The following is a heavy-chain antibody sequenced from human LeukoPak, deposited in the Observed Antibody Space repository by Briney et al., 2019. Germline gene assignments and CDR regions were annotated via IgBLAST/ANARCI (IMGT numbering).Heavy chain of an antibody. D-gene: IGHD5-18*01. CDR3: ARHSGTAMGYYYYYMDV. J-gene: IGHJ6*03. Sequence: GESLKISCKGSGYSFNSYWIGWVRQMPGKGLEWMGIIYPGDSDTRYSPSFQGQVTISADKSISTAYLQWSSLKASDTAMYYCARHSGTAMGYYYYYMDVWGKGTTVTVSS. CDR1: GYSFNSYW. CDR2: IYPGDSDT. V-gene: IGHV5-51*01.